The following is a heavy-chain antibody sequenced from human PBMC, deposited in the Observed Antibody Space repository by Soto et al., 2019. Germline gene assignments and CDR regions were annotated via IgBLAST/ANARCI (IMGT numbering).Heavy chain of an antibody. V-gene: IGHV4-61*05. Sequence: ASETLSLTCTVSGGSISSSSYYWGWIRQPPGKGLEWIGYIYYSGSTNYNPSLKSRVTISIDTAQSQFSLKLSSVTAADTAVYYCASHLDHPGYSFDHWGQGAPVTVSS. D-gene: IGHD3-9*01. CDR1: GGSISSSSYY. CDR2: IYYSGST. J-gene: IGHJ4*02. CDR3: ASHLDHPGYSFDH.